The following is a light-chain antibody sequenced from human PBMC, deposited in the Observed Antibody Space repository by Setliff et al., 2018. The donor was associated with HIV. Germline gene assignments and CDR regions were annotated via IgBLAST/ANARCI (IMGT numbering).Light chain of an antibody. CDR1: TSDVGGYNF. CDR2: EVG. V-gene: IGLV2-14*01. CDR3: SSYAITNTLP. J-gene: IGLJ1*01. Sequence: SVLTQPASVSGSPGQSITISCTGTTSDVGGYNFVSWYQQHPGKAPKLIIYEVGNRPSSISNRFSGSKSGNTASLTISGLQAEDEADYYCSSYAITNTLPFGTGTKVTVL.